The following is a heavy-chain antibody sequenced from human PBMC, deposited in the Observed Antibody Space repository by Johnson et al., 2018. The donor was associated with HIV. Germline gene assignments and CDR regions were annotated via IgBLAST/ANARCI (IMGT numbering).Heavy chain of an antibody. CDR1: GFTFSDYY. J-gene: IGHJ3*01. Sequence: QVQLVESGGNLVQPGGSLRLSCAASGFTFSDYYMSWIRQAPGKGLEWLAYISSGGSGMNYADSVKGRFTISSDNAKNTLYLQMNSLRPEDTAVDYCARAKLRPFGGVNDAFDVWGQGTMVTVSS. CDR2: ISSGGSGM. V-gene: IGHV3-11*04. D-gene: IGHD3-16*01. CDR3: ARAKLRPFGGVNDAFDV.